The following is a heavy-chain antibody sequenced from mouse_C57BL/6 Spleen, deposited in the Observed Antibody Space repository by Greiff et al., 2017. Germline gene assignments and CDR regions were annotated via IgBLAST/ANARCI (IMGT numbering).Heavy chain of an antibody. Sequence: VQLQQSGPELVKPGASVKISCKASGYTFTDYYMNWVKQSHGKSLEWIGDINPNNGGTSYNQKFKGKATLTVDKSSSTAYMELRSLTSEDSAVYYCARRDGNLYYAMDYWGQGTSVTVSS. J-gene: IGHJ4*01. CDR1: GYTFTDYY. D-gene: IGHD2-1*01. CDR3: ARRDGNLYYAMDY. V-gene: IGHV1-26*01. CDR2: INPNNGGT.